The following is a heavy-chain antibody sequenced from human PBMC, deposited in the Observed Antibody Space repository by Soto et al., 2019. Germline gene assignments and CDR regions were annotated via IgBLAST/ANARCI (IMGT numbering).Heavy chain of an antibody. D-gene: IGHD3-10*01. Sequence: GGSLRLSCAASGFTFSDYYMSWIRQAPGKGLEWVSYISSSSSYTNYADSVKGRFTISRDNAKNSLYLQMNSLRAEDTAVYYCARDPQLEYYYYGMDVWGQGTTVTVSS. CDR3: ARDPQLEYYYYGMDV. V-gene: IGHV3-11*06. CDR2: ISSSSSYT. J-gene: IGHJ6*02. CDR1: GFTFSDYY.